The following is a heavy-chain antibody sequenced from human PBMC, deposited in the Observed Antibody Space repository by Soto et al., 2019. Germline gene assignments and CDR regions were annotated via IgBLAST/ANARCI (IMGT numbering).Heavy chain of an antibody. V-gene: IGHV3-23*01. D-gene: IGHD4-17*01. CDR1: GFTFSSYA. CDR3: AKDSGYGDYGPRYFDY. J-gene: IGHJ4*02. Sequence: EVQLLESGGGLVQPGGSLRLSCAASGFTFSSYAMSWVRQAPGKGLEWVSAISGSGGSTYYADSVKGRFTISRDNSKNTLYLQMNSLRAEDTAVYYCAKDSGYGDYGPRYFDYWGQGTLVTVSS. CDR2: ISGSGGST.